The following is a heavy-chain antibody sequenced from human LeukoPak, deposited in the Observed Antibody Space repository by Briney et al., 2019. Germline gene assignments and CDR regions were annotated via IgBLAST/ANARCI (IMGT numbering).Heavy chain of an antibody. V-gene: IGHV1-69*13. CDR2: IIPIFGTA. CDR1: GGTFSSYA. CDR3: AREVRYCSGGSCYVEEVVYFQH. J-gene: IGHJ1*01. Sequence: SVKVSCKASGGTFSSYAISWVRQAPGQGLEWMGGIIPIFGTANYAQKFQGRVTITADESTSTAYMELSSLRSEDTAVYYCAREVRYCSGGSCYVEEVVYFQHWGQGTLVTVSS. D-gene: IGHD2-15*01.